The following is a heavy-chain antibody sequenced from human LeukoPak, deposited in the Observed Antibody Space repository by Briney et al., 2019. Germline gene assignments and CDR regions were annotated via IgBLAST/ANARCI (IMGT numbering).Heavy chain of an antibody. CDR2: IYHSGST. Sequence: SQTLSLTRAVSGGSISSGGYSWSWIRQPPGKGLEWIGYIYHSGSTYYNPSLKSRVTISVDRSKNQFSLRLSSVTAAGTAVYYCARGGRVTMVRGFDPWGQGTLVTVSS. J-gene: IGHJ5*02. D-gene: IGHD3-10*01. CDR3: ARGGRVTMVRGFDP. CDR1: GGSISSGGYS. V-gene: IGHV4-30-2*01.